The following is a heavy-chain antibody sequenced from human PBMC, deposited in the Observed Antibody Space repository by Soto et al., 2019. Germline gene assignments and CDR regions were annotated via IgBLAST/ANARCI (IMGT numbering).Heavy chain of an antibody. D-gene: IGHD3-22*01. Sequence: ASVKVSCKASGYTFTGYYMHWVRQAPGQGLEWMGWINPNSGGTNYAQKFQGWVTMTRDTSISTAYMELSRLRSDDTAVYSCARGHYSASSGLDIWGQGTMVTVSS. J-gene: IGHJ3*02. V-gene: IGHV1-2*04. CDR2: INPNSGGT. CDR3: ARGHYSASSGLDI. CDR1: GYTFTGYY.